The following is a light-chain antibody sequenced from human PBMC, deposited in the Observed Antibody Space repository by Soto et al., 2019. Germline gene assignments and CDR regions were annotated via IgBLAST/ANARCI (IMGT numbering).Light chain of an antibody. CDR1: HSVSSSD. J-gene: IGKJ4*01. Sequence: EIVLTQSPGTLSLPPGERATLFCRAGHSVSSSDLAWYQQKPDQAPRLLIYGASSRATGIPDRFSGSGSGTDFTLTISSLEPEDVAVYYCQHYRNSPLTFGGGTKVDI. CDR2: GAS. CDR3: QHYRNSPLT. V-gene: IGKV3-20*01.